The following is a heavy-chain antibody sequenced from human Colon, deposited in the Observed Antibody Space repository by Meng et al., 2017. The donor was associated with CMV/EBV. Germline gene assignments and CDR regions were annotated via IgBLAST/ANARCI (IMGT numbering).Heavy chain of an antibody. J-gene: IGHJ4*02. D-gene: IGHD2-8*02. V-gene: IGHV3-30*02. CDR2: IRYDGTNE. CDR3: ATVPGGWYFDN. CDR1: GFTFSNFG. Sequence: QVQLVESGGGVVQPGRSLSLSCAASGFTFSNFGIHWVRHAPGKGLEWVARIRYDGTNEGYADSVKGRFTISKDTSKNTLYLQMNNLRPDDTAVYYCATVPGGWYFDNWGQGTLVTVSS.